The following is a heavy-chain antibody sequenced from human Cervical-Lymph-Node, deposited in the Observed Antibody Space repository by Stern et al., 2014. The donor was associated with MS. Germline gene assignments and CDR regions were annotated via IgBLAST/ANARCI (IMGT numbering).Heavy chain of an antibody. Sequence: QVQLVQSGAEVKKPGSSVKVSCKASGGTFSSYAISWVRQAPGQGLEWMGGIIPIFGTANYAQKFQGRVTITADKSTSTAYMELSSLRSEDTAVYYCARGRSPALYYYDPLNWFDPWGQGTLVTVSS. CDR2: IIPIFGTA. J-gene: IGHJ5*02. D-gene: IGHD3-22*01. CDR1: GGTFSSYA. V-gene: IGHV1-69*06. CDR3: ARGRSPALYYYDPLNWFDP.